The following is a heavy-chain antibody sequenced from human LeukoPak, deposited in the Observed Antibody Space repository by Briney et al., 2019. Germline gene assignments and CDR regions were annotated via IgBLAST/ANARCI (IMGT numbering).Heavy chain of an antibody. CDR2: IYSSGDT. CDR3: AKYTPNAAAGPSFDP. D-gene: IGHD6-19*01. J-gene: IGHJ5*02. Sequence: GGSLRLSCAASGFTFRSYAMSWVRQAPGKGLEWVSLIYSSGDTFYTYSGKGRFTISRDKSKNTLFLQMPSLRAHDTAMYYCAKYTPNAAAGPSFDPSGQPTLVTVSS. CDR1: GFTFRSYA. V-gene: IGHV3-66*01.